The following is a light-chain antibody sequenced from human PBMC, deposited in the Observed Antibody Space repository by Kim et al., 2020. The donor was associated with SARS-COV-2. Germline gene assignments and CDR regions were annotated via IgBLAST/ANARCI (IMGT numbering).Light chain of an antibody. Sequence: IRNSLAWYQQKAGRAPKLLIYDASTLQSGVPSRFSGIGSGTDFTLIISSLQPEDFATYYCQDYNTATITFGQGTRLEIK. J-gene: IGKJ5*01. CDR3: QDYNTATIT. V-gene: IGKV1-27*01. CDR1: IRNS. CDR2: DAS.